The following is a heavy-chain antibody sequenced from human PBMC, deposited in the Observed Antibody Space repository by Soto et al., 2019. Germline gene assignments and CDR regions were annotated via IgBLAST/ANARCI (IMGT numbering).Heavy chain of an antibody. Sequence: SETLSLTCTVSGGSISSGDYYWSWIRQPPGKGLEWIGYIYYSGSTYYNPSLKSRVTISVDTSKNQFSLKLSSVTAADTAVYYCARKSGDYYDSSGYYDYWGQGTLVTVS. CDR1: GGSISSGDYY. J-gene: IGHJ4*02. D-gene: IGHD3-22*01. CDR2: IYYSGST. V-gene: IGHV4-30-4*01. CDR3: ARKSGDYYDSSGYYDY.